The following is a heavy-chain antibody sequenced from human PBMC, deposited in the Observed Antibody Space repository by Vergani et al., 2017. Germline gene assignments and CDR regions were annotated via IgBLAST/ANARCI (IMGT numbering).Heavy chain of an antibody. CDR2: IYPGDSDT. D-gene: IGHD2-15*01. CDR3: ARWVVVAAVNYGMDV. CDR1: GYSFTSYW. Sequence: EVQLVQSGAEVKKPGESLKISCKGSGYSFTSYWIGWVRQMPGKGLEWMGIIYPGDSDTIYSPSFQGQVTISADKSISTAYLQWSSLKASDTAMYYCARWVVVAAVNYGMDVWGQGTTVTVSS. V-gene: IGHV5-51*01. J-gene: IGHJ6*02.